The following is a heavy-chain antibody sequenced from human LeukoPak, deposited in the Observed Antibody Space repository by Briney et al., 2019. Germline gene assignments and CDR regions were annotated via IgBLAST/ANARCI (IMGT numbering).Heavy chain of an antibody. CDR3: ATVPNADYGGNPLNSDAFDI. CDR2: FDPEDGET. Sequence: ASAKVSCKVSGYTLTELSMHWVRQAPGKGLEWMGGFDPEDGETIYAQKFQGRVTMTEDTSTDTAYMELSSLRSEDTAVYYCATVPNADYGGNPLNSDAFDIWGQGTMVTVSS. V-gene: IGHV1-24*01. J-gene: IGHJ3*02. D-gene: IGHD4-23*01. CDR1: GYTLTELS.